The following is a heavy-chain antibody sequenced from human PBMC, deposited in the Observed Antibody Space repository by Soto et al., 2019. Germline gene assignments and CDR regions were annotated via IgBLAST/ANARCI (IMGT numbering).Heavy chain of an antibody. V-gene: IGHV4-59*01. CDR3: ASSGIVGREVNTWFDP. D-gene: IGHD3-22*01. CDR2: ISYRGST. J-gene: IGHJ5*02. CDR1: SGSITTSY. Sequence: SETLSLTCTFSSGSITTSYWSWIRQPLGKALEWIGYISYRGSTNYNPSLKSRLTISIDTSKSQISLKLTSMTTADTAVYYCASSGIVGREVNTWFDPWGQGTLVTVSS.